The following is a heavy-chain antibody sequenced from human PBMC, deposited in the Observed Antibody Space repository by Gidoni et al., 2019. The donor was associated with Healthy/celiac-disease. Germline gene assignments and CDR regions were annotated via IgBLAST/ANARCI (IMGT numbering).Heavy chain of an antibody. CDR2: ISGSGGST. D-gene: IGHD6-6*01. CDR3: AKVSSSSSHFQH. V-gene: IGHV3-23*01. CDR1: GFTFSSYA. J-gene: IGHJ1*01. Sequence: EVQLLESGGGLVQPGGSLRLSSAAPGFTFSSYAMRWVRQAPGKGLEWVSAISGSGGSTYYADAVKGRFTISRDNSKNTLYLQMNSLRAGDTAVYYCAKVSSSSSHFQHWGQGTLVTVSS.